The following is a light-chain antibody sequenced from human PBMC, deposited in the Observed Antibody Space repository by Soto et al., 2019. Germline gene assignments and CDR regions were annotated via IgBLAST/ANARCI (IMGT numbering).Light chain of an antibody. CDR2: LGS. Sequence: DNVMSVYPLALPITPEEPASISCRSSQSLLHSNGYNYLDWYLQKPGQSPQLLIYLGSNRASGVPDRFSGSGSGTDVTLKINRVGVEYGDSCCSMLPIQERRPFGQGTKVDIK. CDR1: QSLLHSNGYNY. J-gene: IGKJ1*01. CDR3: MLPIQERRP. V-gene: IGKV2-28*01.